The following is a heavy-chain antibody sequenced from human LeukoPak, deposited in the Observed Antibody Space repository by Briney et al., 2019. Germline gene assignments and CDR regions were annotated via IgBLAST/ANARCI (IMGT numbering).Heavy chain of an antibody. CDR3: AKGGFDASDI. Sequence: GGSLRLSCAASGFTFTDFAMNWVRQAPGKGLEWVSTISASGTITYYADSVKGRFTISRDNSKNTLYLQMNSLRAEDTAVYYCAKGGFDASDIWGQGTMVTVSS. CDR1: GFTFTDFA. V-gene: IGHV3-23*01. J-gene: IGHJ3*02. CDR2: ISASGTIT.